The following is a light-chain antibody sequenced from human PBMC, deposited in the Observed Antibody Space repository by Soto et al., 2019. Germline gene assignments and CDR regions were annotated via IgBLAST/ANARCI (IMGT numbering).Light chain of an antibody. J-gene: IGLJ1*01. CDR1: SSDVGGYNY. V-gene: IGLV2-14*01. CDR2: EVS. CDR3: SSYTRSNTYV. Sequence: QSVLTQPASVSGSPGQSITISCTGTSSDVGGYNYVSWYQQHPGKAPKLIIYEVSNRPSGVSNRFSGSKSGNRASLTISGLQAEDEADYYCSSYTRSNTYVFGTGTKVTVL.